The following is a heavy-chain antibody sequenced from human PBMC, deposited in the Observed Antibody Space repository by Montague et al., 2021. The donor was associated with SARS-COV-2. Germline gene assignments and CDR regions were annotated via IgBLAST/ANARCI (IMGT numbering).Heavy chain of an antibody. CDR3: ARRGRPYSGYTTGYFDY. Sequence: QSGAEVKKPGESLRISCKVSGYIFISHWITWVRQMPGKGLEWMGRIDPSDSYTNYSPSFQGLVSISVDKSISTAYLQWSSLKASDTAMYYCARRGRPYSGYTTGYFDYWGQGTLVTVSS. D-gene: IGHD5-12*01. CDR1: GYIFISHW. V-gene: IGHV5-10-1*01. CDR2: IDPSDSYT. J-gene: IGHJ4*02.